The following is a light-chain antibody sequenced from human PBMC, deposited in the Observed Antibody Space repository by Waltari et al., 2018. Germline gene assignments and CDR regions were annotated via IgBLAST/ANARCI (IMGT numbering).Light chain of an antibody. CDR3: QQYNNWPPWT. V-gene: IGKV3-15*01. Sequence: ETVMTQSPATLSVSPGERATLSCRASQSVSSNLAWYQQQPGQAPRLLIYGASTRATGIPARFSGSGSGTEFTLTISSLQSEDFAVDYCQQYNNWPPWTFGQGTKVEIK. CDR1: QSVSSN. CDR2: GAS. J-gene: IGKJ1*01.